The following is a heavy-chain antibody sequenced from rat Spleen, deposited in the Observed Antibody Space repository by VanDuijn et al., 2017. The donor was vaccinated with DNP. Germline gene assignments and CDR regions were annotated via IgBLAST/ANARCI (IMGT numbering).Heavy chain of an antibody. CDR2: ISYRGST. Sequence: EVQLQESGPGLVKPSQSLSLTCSVTGYSITSNYWGWIRKFPGNKMEWVGHISYRGSTTYNPSLKSRISIIRDTSKNQFFLQVNSVNTEDTATYYCARWPGYNPPYAMDAWGQGTSVTVSS. J-gene: IGHJ4*01. D-gene: IGHD1-4*01. CDR1: GYSITSNY. V-gene: IGHV3-1*01. CDR3: ARWPGYNPPYAMDA.